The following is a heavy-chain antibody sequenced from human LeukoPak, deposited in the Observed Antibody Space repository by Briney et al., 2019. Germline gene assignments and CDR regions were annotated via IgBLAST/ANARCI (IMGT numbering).Heavy chain of an antibody. CDR2: INAGNGNT. V-gene: IGHV1-3*01. D-gene: IGHD6-6*01. Sequence: GASVKVSCKASGYTFTSYAMHWVRQAPGQRLEWMGWINAGNGNTKYSQKFQGRVTITRDTSASTAYMELSSLRSEDTAVYYCAKGGIAARPRYRFDPWGRGTLVTVSS. CDR3: AKGGIAARPRYRFDP. J-gene: IGHJ5*02. CDR1: GYTFTSYA.